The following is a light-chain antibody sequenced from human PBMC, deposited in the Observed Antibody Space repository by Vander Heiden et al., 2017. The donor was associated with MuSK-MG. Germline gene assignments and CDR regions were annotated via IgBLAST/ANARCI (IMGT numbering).Light chain of an antibody. Sequence: SYELPQPPSVSVSPGQTASITCSGDKLGDKYACWYQQKPGQSPVLVIYQDSKRPSGIPERFSGSNSGNTATLTISGTQAMDEADYYCQAWDSSVYVFGTGTKVTVL. V-gene: IGLV3-1*01. CDR3: QAWDSSVYV. CDR1: KLGDKY. CDR2: QDS. J-gene: IGLJ1*01.